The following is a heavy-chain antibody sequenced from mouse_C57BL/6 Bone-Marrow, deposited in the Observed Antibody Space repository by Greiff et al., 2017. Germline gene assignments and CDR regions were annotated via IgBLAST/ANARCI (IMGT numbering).Heavy chain of an antibody. CDR2: ISSGGSYT. CDR1: GFTFSSYG. V-gene: IGHV5-6*02. J-gene: IGHJ2*01. Sequence: DVKLQESGGDLVKPGGSLKLSCAASGFTFSSYGMSWVRQTPDTRLEWVATISSGGSYTYYPDSVKGRFTISRDNAKNTLYLQMSSLKSEDTAMYYCARRGYLLDYWGQGTTLTVSS. D-gene: IGHD5-1*01. CDR3: ARRGYLLDY.